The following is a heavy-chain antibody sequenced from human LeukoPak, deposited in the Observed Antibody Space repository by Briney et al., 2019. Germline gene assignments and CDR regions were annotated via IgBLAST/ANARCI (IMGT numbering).Heavy chain of an antibody. CDR2: IYRSGST. Sequence: SETLSLTCTVSGYSINSGYYWVWIRQPPGKGLEWIGSIYRSGSTNYNPSLKSRVTISVDTSKNQFSLKLSSVTAADTAVYYCARGSIYSSGPPLDYWGQGTLVTVSS. D-gene: IGHD3-22*01. V-gene: IGHV4-38-2*02. J-gene: IGHJ4*02. CDR3: ARGSIYSSGPPLDY. CDR1: GYSINSGYY.